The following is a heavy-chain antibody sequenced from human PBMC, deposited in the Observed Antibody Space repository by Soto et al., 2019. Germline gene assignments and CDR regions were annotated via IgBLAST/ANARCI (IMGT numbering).Heavy chain of an antibody. J-gene: IGHJ3*02. V-gene: IGHV4-59*08. D-gene: IGHD4-17*01. CDR3: ARRYGGAFDI. Sequence: QVWLQESGPGLVKPSETLSLTCTVSGGSISSYCWSWIRQPPGKGLEWIGYIYYSGSTNYNPSLKSRVTLSVDTSNNQFSLRLSSLTAADTAVYYCARRYGGAFDIWGQGTMVTVSS. CDR1: GGSISSYC. CDR2: IYYSGST.